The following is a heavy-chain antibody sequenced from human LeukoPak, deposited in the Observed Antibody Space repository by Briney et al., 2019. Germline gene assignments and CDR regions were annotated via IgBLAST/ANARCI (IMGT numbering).Heavy chain of an antibody. V-gene: IGHV4-39*07. CDR1: GGSISSSSYY. Sequence: SETLSLTCTVSGGSISSSSYYWGWIRQPPGKGLEWIGSIYYSGSTYYNPSLKSRVTISVDTPKNQFSLKLSSVTAADTAVYYCASCFSRGGDCYPPYYFDYWGQGTLVTVSS. CDR3: ASCFSRGGDCYPPYYFDY. J-gene: IGHJ4*02. CDR2: IYYSGST. D-gene: IGHD2-21*02.